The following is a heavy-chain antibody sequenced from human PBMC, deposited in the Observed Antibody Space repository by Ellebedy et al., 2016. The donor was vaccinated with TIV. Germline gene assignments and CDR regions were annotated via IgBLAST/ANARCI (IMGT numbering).Heavy chain of an antibody. CDR2: IIPLLDIA. V-gene: IGHV1-69*10. Sequence: AASVTVSCKASRGSFSNYGISWVRQPPGQGLEWLGGIIPLLDIANYAQRFQGRVTITADTSTSTAYMELSSLRSEDTAVYYCARLPENGDNQVLYYMDVWGKGTTVTVSS. D-gene: IGHD1-1*01. CDR3: ARLPENGDNQVLYYMDV. J-gene: IGHJ6*03. CDR1: RGSFSNYG.